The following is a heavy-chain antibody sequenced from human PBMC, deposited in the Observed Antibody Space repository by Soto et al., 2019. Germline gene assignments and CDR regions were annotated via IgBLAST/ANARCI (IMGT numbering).Heavy chain of an antibody. D-gene: IGHD2-2*01. CDR2: IYYSGST. V-gene: IGHV4-59*08. CDR1: GGSISSYY. Sequence: SETLSLTCTVSGGSISSYYWSWIRQPPGKGLEWIGYIYYSGSTNYNPSLKSRVTISVDTSKNQFSLKLSSVTAADTAVYYCAGTVVPAAYYFDYWGQGTLVTVSS. CDR3: AGTVVPAAYYFDY. J-gene: IGHJ4*02.